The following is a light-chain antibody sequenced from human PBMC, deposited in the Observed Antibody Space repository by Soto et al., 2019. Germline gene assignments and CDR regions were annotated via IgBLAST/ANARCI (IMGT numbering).Light chain of an antibody. CDR2: RAS. CDR1: QSINSN. CDR3: QQRSNWLPIT. J-gene: IGKJ5*01. Sequence: IVMTQSPATLSVSLGERATLSCRSSQSINSNLAWYQQKPGQAPRLLMFRASIRATGFPARFSGSGSGTDFTLTISSLEPEDFAVYYCQQRSNWLPITFGQGTRLEI. V-gene: IGKV3-11*01.